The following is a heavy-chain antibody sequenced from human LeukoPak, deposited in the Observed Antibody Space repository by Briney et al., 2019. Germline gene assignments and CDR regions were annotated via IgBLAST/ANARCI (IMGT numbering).Heavy chain of an antibody. J-gene: IGHJ6*04. D-gene: IGHD3-10*02. Sequence: GGSLRLSCVASGFIFSSYEMNWVRQTPGKGLEWLAHISSSGNSIYYADSVKGRFTISRDNAKNSLYLQMNSLRAEDTAVYYCAELGITMIGGVWGKGTTVTISS. V-gene: IGHV3-48*03. CDR1: GFIFSSYE. CDR2: ISSSGNSI. CDR3: AELGITMIGGV.